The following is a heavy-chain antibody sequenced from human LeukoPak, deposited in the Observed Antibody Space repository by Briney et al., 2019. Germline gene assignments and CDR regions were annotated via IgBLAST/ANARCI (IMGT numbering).Heavy chain of an antibody. Sequence: GGSLRLSCTASGFTFSSYAMNWVRQAPGKGLEWVSGIGAGGTFTYYADSVKGRFTIFRDNSRNTLYLQMNSLRADDTAVYYCAREQAYYYDSSGYYEEVGYFDYWGQGTLVTVSS. CDR3: AREQAYYYDSSGYYEEVGYFDY. D-gene: IGHD3-22*01. CDR1: GFTFSSYA. V-gene: IGHV3-23*01. CDR2: IGAGGTFT. J-gene: IGHJ4*02.